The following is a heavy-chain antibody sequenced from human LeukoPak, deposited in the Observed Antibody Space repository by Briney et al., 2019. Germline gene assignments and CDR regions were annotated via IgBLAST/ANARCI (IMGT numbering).Heavy chain of an antibody. CDR2: VKQDGSET. CDR3: ARDLRFRDDH. V-gene: IGHV3-7*01. D-gene: IGHD3-10*01. CDR1: GFSLSGYW. J-gene: IGHJ4*02. Sequence: PGGSLRLSCVASGFSLSGYWMTWVRQAPGRGLEWVANVKQDGSETYYMDSLRGRFTISRDNAKNSVYLQMNSLRAEDTAVYYCARDLRFRDDHWGQGTLVTVSS.